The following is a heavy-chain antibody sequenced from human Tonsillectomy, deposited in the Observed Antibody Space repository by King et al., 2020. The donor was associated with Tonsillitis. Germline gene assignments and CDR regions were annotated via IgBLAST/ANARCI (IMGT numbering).Heavy chain of an antibody. J-gene: IGHJ6*04. CDR3: ARDRETYYDFWSLLSV. CDR1: GFTFSSYE. V-gene: IGHV3-48*03. D-gene: IGHD3-3*01. CDR2: ISSSGSTI. Sequence: QLVQSGGGLVQPGGSLRLSCAASGFTFSSYEMNWVRQAPGKGLALVSYISSSGSTIYYADSVKGRFTISRDNAKNSLYLQMNSLRAEDTAGYYCARDRETYYDFWSLLSVWGKGTTVTVSS.